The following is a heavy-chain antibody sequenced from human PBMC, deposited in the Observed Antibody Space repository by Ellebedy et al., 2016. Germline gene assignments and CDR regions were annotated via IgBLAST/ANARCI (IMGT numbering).Heavy chain of an antibody. V-gene: IGHV3-74*01. Sequence: GGSLRLSXAASGFAFSSNWMHWVRQAAGKGLVWVSRIKSDGSDTTYADSVKGRFTISRDNAKNTLYLQMNSLRADDTAVYYCARDLGPPYGHMDVWGKGTTVTVSS. CDR3: ARDLGPPYGHMDV. CDR1: GFAFSSNW. D-gene: IGHD3-10*01. J-gene: IGHJ6*03. CDR2: IKSDGSDT.